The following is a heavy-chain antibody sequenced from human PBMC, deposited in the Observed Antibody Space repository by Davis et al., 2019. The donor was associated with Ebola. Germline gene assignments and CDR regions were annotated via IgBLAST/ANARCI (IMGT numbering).Heavy chain of an antibody. D-gene: IGHD6-19*01. CDR1: GGSISSYY. CDR3: AAWGPRGGLGSRGWYNWFDP. CDR2: IYYSGST. Sequence: MPGGSLRLSCTVSGGSISSYYWSWIRQPPGKGLEWIGYIYYSGSTNYNPSLKSRVTISVDTSKNQFSLKLSSVTAADTAVYYCAAWGPRGGLGSRGWYNWFDPWGQGTLVTVSS. V-gene: IGHV4-59*01. J-gene: IGHJ5*02.